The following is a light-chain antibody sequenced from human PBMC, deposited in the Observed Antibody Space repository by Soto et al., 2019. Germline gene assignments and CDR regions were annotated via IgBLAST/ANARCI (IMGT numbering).Light chain of an antibody. CDR1: QSVPSNF. CDR2: GVS. CDR3: QQYDSSWT. J-gene: IGKJ1*01. Sequence: EIVLTQSPGTLSLSPGERATLSCRASQSVPSNFLAWYQQKPGQAPILLIYGVSRRATGIPDRFSGSGSGTDFTLTISRLETEDFAVYYCQQYDSSWTFGKGTKVEIK. V-gene: IGKV3-20*01.